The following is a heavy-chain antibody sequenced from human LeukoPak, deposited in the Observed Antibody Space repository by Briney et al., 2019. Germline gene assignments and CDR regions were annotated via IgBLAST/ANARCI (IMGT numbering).Heavy chain of an antibody. CDR2: ILYSGTTT. D-gene: IGHD1-1*01. V-gene: IGHV4-59*01. Sequence: SETLSLTCTVSGGSISPYYWSWIRQTPGKGLEWIGYILYSGTTTNYNPSLKSRVTISVHTSKNQFSLKLSSVTAADTAVYYCARVGDWNDLVYWGQGTLVTVSS. CDR3: ARVGDWNDLVY. J-gene: IGHJ4*02. CDR1: GGSISPYY.